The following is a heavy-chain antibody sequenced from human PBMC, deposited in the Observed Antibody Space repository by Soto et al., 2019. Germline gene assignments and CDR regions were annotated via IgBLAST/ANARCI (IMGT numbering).Heavy chain of an antibody. CDR2: IYHSGST. CDR3: ARNRIRGVTQYYYYGMDV. Sequence: SETLSLTXAVSGGSISSSNWWSWVRQPPGKGLEWIGEIYHSGSTNYNPSLKSRVTISVDKSKNQFSLKLSSVTAADTAVYYCARNRIRGVTQYYYYGMDVWGQGTTVTVSS. D-gene: IGHD3-10*01. V-gene: IGHV4-4*02. CDR1: GGSISSSNW. J-gene: IGHJ6*02.